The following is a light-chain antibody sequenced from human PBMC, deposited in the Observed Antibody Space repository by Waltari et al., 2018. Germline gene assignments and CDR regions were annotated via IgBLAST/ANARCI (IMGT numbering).Light chain of an antibody. CDR1: SSDVGSYNF. Sequence: QSALTQPASVSGSPGQSITISCTGTSSDVGSYNFVSCYQQHPGKAPKLMIYDVSYRPSGVSNRFSGSKSGNTASLTISGLQAEDEADYYCSSYITTNTLELFGGGTSLTVL. CDR3: SSYITTNTLEL. J-gene: IGLJ2*01. V-gene: IGLV2-14*03. CDR2: DVS.